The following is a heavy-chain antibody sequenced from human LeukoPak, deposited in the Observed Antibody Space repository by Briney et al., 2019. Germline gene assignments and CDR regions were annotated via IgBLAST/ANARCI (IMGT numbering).Heavy chain of an antibody. D-gene: IGHD1-1*01. Sequence: PGGSLRLSCAAFGFTFSNYGLHWVRQAPGKGLEWVAFIRSDGNIKYYADSVKGRFTISRDNSKNTLHLQMNSLRAEDTAVYYCAKDVPTAYFDYWGQGTLVTASS. CDR3: AKDVPTAYFDY. V-gene: IGHV3-30*02. CDR2: IRSDGNIK. CDR1: GFTFSNYG. J-gene: IGHJ4*02.